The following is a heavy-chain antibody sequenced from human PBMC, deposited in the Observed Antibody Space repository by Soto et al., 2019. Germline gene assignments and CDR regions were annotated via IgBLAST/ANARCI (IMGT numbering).Heavy chain of an antibody. D-gene: IGHD4-17*01. Sequence: SETLSLTCTVSGGSISSSSYYWGWIRQPPGKGLEWFGSIYYSGSTYYNPSLKSRVTISVDTSKNQFSLKLSSVTAADTAVYYCARRSPGGDYENYFDYWGQGTLVTVSS. CDR2: IYYSGST. J-gene: IGHJ4*02. CDR3: ARRSPGGDYENYFDY. CDR1: GGSISSSSYY. V-gene: IGHV4-39*01.